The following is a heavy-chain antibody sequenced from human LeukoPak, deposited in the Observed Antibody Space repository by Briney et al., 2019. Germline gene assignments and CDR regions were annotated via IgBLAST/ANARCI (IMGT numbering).Heavy chain of an antibody. V-gene: IGHV3-23*01. CDR2: ISQNGYDK. CDR1: GFTFNSYA. D-gene: IGHD1-26*01. Sequence: GGSLRLSCAASGFTFNSYAMTWVRQAPGKGLEWVSAISQNGYDKYYADSVRGRFTTSRDNSENTLYLQMNTLRAEDTAVYYCARNLGRTVSYNYWGQGTLVTVSS. J-gene: IGHJ4*02. CDR3: ARNLGRTVSYNY.